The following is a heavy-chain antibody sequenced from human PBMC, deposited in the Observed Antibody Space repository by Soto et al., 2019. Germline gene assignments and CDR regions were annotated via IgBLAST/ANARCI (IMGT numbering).Heavy chain of an antibody. CDR1: GGSIRSSSYY. D-gene: IGHD3-22*01. CDR3: TSSSSGYYYPFDY. J-gene: IGHJ4*02. CDR2: IYHSGST. V-gene: IGHV4-39*01. Sequence: ETLSLTCTVSGGSIRSSSYYWGWIRQPPGKGLEWIGTIYHSGSTYDNPSLKSRVSISVDTSKNQFSLKLTYVTAADTAMYYCTSSSSGYYYPFDYWGQGTLVTVSS.